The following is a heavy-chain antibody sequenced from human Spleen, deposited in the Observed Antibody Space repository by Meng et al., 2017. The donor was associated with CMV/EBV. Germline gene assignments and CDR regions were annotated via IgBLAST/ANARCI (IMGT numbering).Heavy chain of an antibody. J-gene: IGHJ4*02. CDR2: ISYDGSNK. CDR1: GFTFSSYA. CDR3: ARDLGGNSHFDY. V-gene: IGHV3-30*04. Sequence: GESLKISCAASGFTFSSYAMHWVRQAPGKGLEWVAVISYDGSNKYYADSVKGRFTISRDNSKNTLYLQMNSLRAEDTAVYYCARDLGGNSHFDYCGQGTLVTVSS. D-gene: IGHD4-23*01.